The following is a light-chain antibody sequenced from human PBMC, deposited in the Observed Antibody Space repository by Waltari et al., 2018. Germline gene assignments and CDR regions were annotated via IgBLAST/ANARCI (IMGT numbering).Light chain of an antibody. CDR1: ALPRQY. J-gene: IGLJ3*02. V-gene: IGLV3-25*03. CDR3: QSADVTGVTWV. CDR2: KDT. Sequence: SYELTQPPSLSVSPGQTARITCSGAALPRQYTYWYQQKPGQAPVLGIHKDTERPSGIPERFSGSSSGTTHTLTISGVQAEDEADYYCQSADVTGVTWVFGGGTELTVV.